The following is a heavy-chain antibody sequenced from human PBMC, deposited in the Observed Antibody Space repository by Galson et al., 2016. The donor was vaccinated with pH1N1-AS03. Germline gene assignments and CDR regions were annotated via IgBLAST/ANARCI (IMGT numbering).Heavy chain of an antibody. Sequence: SVKVSCKASGYTFISYVMHWVRQAPGQRLEWMGWINAGIGNTTYSQSFQGRVTITRDTSASTAYMALSSLRSEDTAVYYCARGRGSYGMDVWGQGTPFTVSS. CDR2: INAGIGNT. V-gene: IGHV1-3*01. CDR3: ARGRGSYGMDV. CDR1: GYTFISYV. J-gene: IGHJ6*02. D-gene: IGHD1-26*01.